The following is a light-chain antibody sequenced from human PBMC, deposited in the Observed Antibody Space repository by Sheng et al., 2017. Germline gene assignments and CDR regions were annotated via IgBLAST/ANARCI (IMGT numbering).Light chain of an antibody. CDR3: HSSDSSTTLLV. V-gene: IGLV3-25*03. CDR2: KDI. J-gene: IGLJ3*02. CDR1: ALPDQY. Sequence: SYELTQPPSVSVSPGQTARITCSGDALPDQYVYWYQQKSGQAPVLVIYKDIERPSGIPERFSASTSRDTVTLTISEVQPEDEADYYCHSSDSSTTLLVFGGGTKLTVL.